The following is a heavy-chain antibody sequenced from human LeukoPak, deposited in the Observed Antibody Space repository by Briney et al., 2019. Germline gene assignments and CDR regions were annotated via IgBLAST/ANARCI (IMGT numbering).Heavy chain of an antibody. CDR1: GGSFSGYY. V-gene: IGHV4-34*01. Sequence: SETLSLTCAVYGGSFSGYYWSWIRQPPGKGLEWIGSIYYSGSTYYNPSLKSRVTISVDTSKNQFSLKLSSVTAADTAVYYCASLPAGPLGATSIWGQGTLVTVSS. CDR2: IYYSGST. D-gene: IGHD1-26*01. CDR3: ASLPAGPLGATSI. J-gene: IGHJ4*02.